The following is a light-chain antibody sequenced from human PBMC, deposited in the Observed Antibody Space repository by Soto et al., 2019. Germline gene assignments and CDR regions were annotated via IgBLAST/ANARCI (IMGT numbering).Light chain of an antibody. V-gene: IGKV2-30*01. CDR3: MQGTHWPFT. CDR1: QGLVYSDGNIY. CDR2: KIS. Sequence: EVVVTQSPLSLRVTFGQPASISCKCTQGLVYSDGNIYLNWFHQRPGKSPRRLIHKISDRDSGVPDRFSGSWSGTDVTLEISRVEAKDVGIYYCMQGTHWPFTFGQGTKLEIK. J-gene: IGKJ2*01.